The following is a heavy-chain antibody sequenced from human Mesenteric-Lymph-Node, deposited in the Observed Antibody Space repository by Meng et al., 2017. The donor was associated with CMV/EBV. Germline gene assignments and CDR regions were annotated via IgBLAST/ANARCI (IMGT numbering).Heavy chain of an antibody. V-gene: IGHV4-34*01. Sequence: AVDGGSFSGYYWGWSRQPPGKGLEWIGEINNSGSTNDNPSLKSRVTISVDTSKNQFSLKLSSVTAADTAVYYCARQPCSSTSCPIDYWGQGTLVTVSS. D-gene: IGHD2-2*01. J-gene: IGHJ4*02. CDR3: ARQPCSSTSCPIDY. CDR2: INNSGST. CDR1: GGSFSGYY.